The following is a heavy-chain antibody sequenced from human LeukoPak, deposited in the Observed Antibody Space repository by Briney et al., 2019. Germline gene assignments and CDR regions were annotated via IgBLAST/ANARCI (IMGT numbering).Heavy chain of an antibody. CDR2: ISDNGGRT. V-gene: IGHV3-23*01. D-gene: IGHD3-22*01. Sequence: GGSLRPSCAASGFTFSSCAMSWVRQAPGTGLEWVSTISDNGGRTYYADSVKGRFTISRDNSKNTLFLQMNSLRAEDSAVYYCATDREGDPSAYYLVGGQGTLITVSS. CDR1: GFTFSSCA. J-gene: IGHJ4*02. CDR3: ATDREGDPSAYYLV.